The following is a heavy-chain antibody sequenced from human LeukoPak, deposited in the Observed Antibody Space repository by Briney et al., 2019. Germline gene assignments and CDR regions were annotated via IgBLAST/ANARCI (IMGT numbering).Heavy chain of an antibody. V-gene: IGHV3-7*05. J-gene: IGHJ4*02. CDR2: IKEDGSEK. CDR1: GFTFSTFW. CDR3: ARMKGCSSTTCYFAIY. Sequence: GGSLRLSCAASGFTFSTFWMTWVRQAPGKGLEWVANIKEDGSEKYYVDSLKGRFTISRDNAKNSLYLQMNSLKAEDTAVYYCARMKGCSSTTCYFAIYWGQGTLVTVSS. D-gene: IGHD2-2*01.